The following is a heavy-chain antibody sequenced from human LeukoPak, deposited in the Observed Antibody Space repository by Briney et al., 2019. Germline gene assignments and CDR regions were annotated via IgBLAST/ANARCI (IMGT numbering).Heavy chain of an antibody. J-gene: IGHJ1*01. CDR2: ISYDGSNK. CDR1: GFTFSSYA. CDR3: ARDFPPYCSSTSCYEYFQH. V-gene: IGHV3-30-3*01. D-gene: IGHD2-2*01. Sequence: GGSLRLSCAASGFTFSSYAMHWVRQAPGKGLEWVAVISYDGSNKYYADSVKGRFTISRDNSKNTLYLQMNSLRAEDTAVYYCARDFPPYCSSTSCYEYFQHWGQGTLVTVSS.